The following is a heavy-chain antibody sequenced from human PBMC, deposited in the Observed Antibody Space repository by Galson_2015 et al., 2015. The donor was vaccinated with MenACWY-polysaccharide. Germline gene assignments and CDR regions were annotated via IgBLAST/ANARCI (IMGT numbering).Heavy chain of an antibody. J-gene: IGHJ4*02. Sequence: SLRLSCAASGFSFSANGMSWVRQAPGRGLEWVSGSGSGGGLYYADSVKGRFTVSRDNSKNTLYLQMNNLRAEDTAVYHCAKVGPRSSWTMGIDYWGQGTLVTVSS. V-gene: IGHV3-23*01. CDR3: AKVGPRSSWTMGIDY. D-gene: IGHD6-13*01. CDR2: SGSGGGL. CDR1: GFSFSANG.